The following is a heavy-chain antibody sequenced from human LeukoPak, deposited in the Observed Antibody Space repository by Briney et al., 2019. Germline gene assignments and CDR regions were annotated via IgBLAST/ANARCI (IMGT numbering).Heavy chain of an antibody. CDR1: GFTFSSYW. CDR3: ARDHLYSYGYISEDY. Sequence: GGSLRLSCAASGFTFSSYWMSWVRQAPGKGLEWVANIKQDGSEKYYVDSVKGRFTISRDNAKDSLYLQMNSLRAEDTAVYYCARDHLYSYGYISEDYWGQGTLVTVSS. J-gene: IGHJ4*02. CDR2: IKQDGSEK. D-gene: IGHD5-18*01. V-gene: IGHV3-7*01.